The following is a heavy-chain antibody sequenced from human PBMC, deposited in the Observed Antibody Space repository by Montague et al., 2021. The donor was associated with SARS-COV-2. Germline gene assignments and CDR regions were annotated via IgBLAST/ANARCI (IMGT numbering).Heavy chain of an antibody. D-gene: IGHD3-22*01. CDR3: AKFSRDSSGVA. CDR1: GFTFSRYT. CDR2: ISGGGDRK. J-gene: IGHJ5*02. Sequence: SLRLSFSASGFTFSRYTISWVRQAPGKGLEWVSGISGGGDRKYYAGSVKGRLTISRDNSKNTVYVQMNSLRAEDTAVYYCAKFSRDSSGVAWGQGTLVTVPS. V-gene: IGHV3-23*01.